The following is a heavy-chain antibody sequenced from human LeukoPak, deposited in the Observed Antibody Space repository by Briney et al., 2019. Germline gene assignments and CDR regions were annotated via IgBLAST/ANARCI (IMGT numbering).Heavy chain of an antibody. J-gene: IGHJ4*02. CDR2: ISSSSSYK. CDR1: GFTFSSYS. CDR3: ARDHVAGTGRFDY. D-gene: IGHD6-19*01. Sequence: GGSLRLSCAASGFTFSSYSMNWVRQAPGKGLEWVSSISSSSSYKYYADSVKGRFTISRDNAKNSLYLEMNSLRAEDTAVYYCARDHVAGTGRFDYWGQGTLVTVSS. V-gene: IGHV3-21*01.